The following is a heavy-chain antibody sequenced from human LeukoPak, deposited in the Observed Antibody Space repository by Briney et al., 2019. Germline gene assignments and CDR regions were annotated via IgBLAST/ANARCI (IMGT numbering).Heavy chain of an antibody. J-gene: IGHJ4*02. CDR2: ISYDGSNK. Sequence: PGGSLRLSCAASGFTFDNYAMHWVRQAPGKGLEWVAVISYDGSNKYYADSVKGRFTISRDNAKNSLYLQMSSLKASDTAMYYCARHGGGYDYEYHFDYWGQGTLVTVSS. CDR3: ARHGGGYDYEYHFDY. V-gene: IGHV3-30-3*01. CDR1: GFTFDNYA. D-gene: IGHD5-12*01.